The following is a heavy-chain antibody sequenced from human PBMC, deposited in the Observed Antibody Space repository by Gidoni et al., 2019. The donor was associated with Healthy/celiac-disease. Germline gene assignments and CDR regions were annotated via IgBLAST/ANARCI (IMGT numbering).Heavy chain of an antibody. CDR1: GFTFSSYW. J-gene: IGHJ3*02. D-gene: IGHD3-3*01. Sequence: EVQLVESGGGLVQPGGSLRLSCAASGFTFSSYWMSWVRQAPGKGLEWVANIKQDGSEKYYVDSVKGRFTISRDNAKNSLYLQMNSLRAEDTAVYYCARELHSDFWSGYPSAAFDIWGQGTMVTVSS. CDR2: IKQDGSEK. V-gene: IGHV3-7*03. CDR3: ARELHSDFWSGYPSAAFDI.